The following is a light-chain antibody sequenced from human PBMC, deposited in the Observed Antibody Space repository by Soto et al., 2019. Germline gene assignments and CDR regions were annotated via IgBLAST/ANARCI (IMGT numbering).Light chain of an antibody. CDR2: EAS. CDR1: QGISRW. CDR3: QQTNAFPIT. J-gene: IGKJ5*01. V-gene: IGKV1-12*01. Sequence: DIQMTQSPSSVSASIGDRVTLTCRASQGISRWLAWYQQKPGQAPKLLIYEASILQSGVPSRFSGSGSGTDFTLTINSLQPEDFATYYCQQTNAFPITFGQGTRLEIK.